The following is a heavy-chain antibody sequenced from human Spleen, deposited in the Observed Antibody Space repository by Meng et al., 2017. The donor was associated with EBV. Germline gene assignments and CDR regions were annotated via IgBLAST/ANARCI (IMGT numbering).Heavy chain of an antibody. CDR2: IYSGGST. Sequence: VQVVESGGGLIQPGGALRISCAASGFTVSSNFMSWVRQAPGKGLEWVSVIYSGGSTEYADSVKGRFTVSRDNSKNTLYLQMNSLRAEDTAVYYCAGSWPSRYWGQGTLVTVSS. CDR1: GFTVSSNF. CDR3: AGSWPSRY. V-gene: IGHV3-53*01. J-gene: IGHJ4*02. D-gene: IGHD5-24*01.